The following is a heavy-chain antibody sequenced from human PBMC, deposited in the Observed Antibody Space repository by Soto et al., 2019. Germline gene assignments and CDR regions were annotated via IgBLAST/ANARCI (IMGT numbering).Heavy chain of an antibody. CDR2: LSSSSSHI. D-gene: IGHD3-3*01. Sequence: GGSLRLSCAASGFTFSSYSVNWVRQAPGKGLEWVSYLSSSSSHIYYADSVRGRFTISRDNAKNSLYLQMNSLRSEDTAVYYCARGRGLMIQYDFWSGYEYYFDYWGQGTLVTVSS. CDR3: ARGRGLMIQYDFWSGYEYYFDY. J-gene: IGHJ4*02. CDR1: GFTFSSYS. V-gene: IGHV3-21*04.